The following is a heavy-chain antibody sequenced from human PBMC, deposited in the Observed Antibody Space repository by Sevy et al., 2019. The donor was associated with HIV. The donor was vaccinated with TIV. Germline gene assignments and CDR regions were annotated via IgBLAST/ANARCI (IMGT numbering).Heavy chain of an antibody. J-gene: IGHJ4*02. CDR3: ARGGYDLWSGHGGDY. Sequence: GGSLRLSCAASGFTFSSYEMNWVRQAPGKGLEWVSYISSSGSTIYYADSVKGRFTISRDNAKNSLYLQMNSLRAEDTAVYYCARGGYDLWSGHGGDYWGQGTLVTVSS. CDR1: GFTFSSYE. V-gene: IGHV3-48*03. D-gene: IGHD3-3*01. CDR2: ISSSGSTI.